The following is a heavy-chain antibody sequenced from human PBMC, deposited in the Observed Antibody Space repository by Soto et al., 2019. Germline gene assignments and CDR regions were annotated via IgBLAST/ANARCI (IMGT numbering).Heavy chain of an antibody. J-gene: IGHJ4*02. D-gene: IGHD6-19*01. CDR2: IYYSGST. Sequence: QVQLQESGPGLVKPSETLSLTCTVSGGSISSYYWSWIRQPPGKGLEWIGYIYYSGSTKYNPSLKSRVTISVDMSKNQFSLKLSSVTAADTAAYYCASHYRRRGWEWATEPLFDYWGQGTLVTVSS. CDR1: GGSISSYY. CDR3: ASHYRRRGWEWATEPLFDY. V-gene: IGHV4-59*01.